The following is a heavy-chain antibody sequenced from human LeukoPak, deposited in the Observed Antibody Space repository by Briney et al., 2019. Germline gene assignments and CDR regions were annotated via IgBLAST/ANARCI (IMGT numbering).Heavy chain of an antibody. CDR1: GFTFSSYA. CDR3: AKDFIGYCSSTSCYWHAFDI. J-gene: IGHJ3*02. D-gene: IGHD2-2*01. CDR2: ISGSGGST. V-gene: IGHV3-23*01. Sequence: SGGSLRLSCAASGFTFSSYAMSWVRHAPGKGLEWVSAISGSGGSTYYADSVKGRFTISRDNSKNTLYLQMNSLRAEDTAVYYCAKDFIGYCSSTSCYWHAFDIWGQGTMVTVSS.